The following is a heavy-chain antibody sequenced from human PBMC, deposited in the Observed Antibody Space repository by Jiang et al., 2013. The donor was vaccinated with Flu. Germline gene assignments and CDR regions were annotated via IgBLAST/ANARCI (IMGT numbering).Heavy chain of an antibody. CDR1: GFTFSTYT. CDR2: ISYDGTDK. Sequence: VQLVESGGGVVQPGRSLRLSCAAPGFTFSTYTIHWVRQAPGKGLEWVAVISYDGTDKYYADYVKGRFTISRDNSANTLYLQMNSLRPEDTAVYYCARSGGAYRDGYNYGSHWGQGALVTVSS. V-gene: IGHV3-30-3*01. J-gene: IGHJ4*02. D-gene: IGHD5-24*01. CDR3: ARSGGAYRDGYNYGSH.